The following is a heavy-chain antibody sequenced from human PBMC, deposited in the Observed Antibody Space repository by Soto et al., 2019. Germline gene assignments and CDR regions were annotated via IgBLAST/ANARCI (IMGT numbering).Heavy chain of an antibody. CDR3: ARERGLATTVTTVFDY. V-gene: IGHV3-33*01. CDR1: GFTFSSYG. Sequence: QVQLVESGGGVVQPGRSLRLSCAASGFTFSSYGMHWVRQAPGKGLEWVAVIWYDGSNKYYADSVKGRFTISRDNSKNTLYLQMNSLRAEDTAVYYCARERGLATTVTTVFDYWGQGTLGTVSS. J-gene: IGHJ4*02. CDR2: IWYDGSNK. D-gene: IGHD4-17*01.